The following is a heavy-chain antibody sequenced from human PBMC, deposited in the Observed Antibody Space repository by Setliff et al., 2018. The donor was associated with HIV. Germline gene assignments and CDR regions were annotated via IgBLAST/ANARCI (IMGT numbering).Heavy chain of an antibody. V-gene: IGHV3-23*01. J-gene: IGHJ5*02. Sequence: GGSLRLSCAASGFTFSTHGMSWVRQAPGKGLEWVSAISGSGDDTNYADSVKGRFTISRDNSKNTLYLQMNSLRAEDTAVYYCARVASGYDYGWLDPWGQGTLVTVSS. CDR3: ARVASGYDYGWLDP. D-gene: IGHD5-12*01. CDR1: GFTFSTHG. CDR2: ISGSGDDT.